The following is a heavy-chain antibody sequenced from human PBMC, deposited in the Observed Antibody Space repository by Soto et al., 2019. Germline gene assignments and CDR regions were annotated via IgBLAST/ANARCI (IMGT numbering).Heavy chain of an antibody. J-gene: IGHJ4*02. CDR1: GGSISSSSYY. CDR3: ARGHGGISIFGAPGHFDY. D-gene: IGHD3-3*01. Sequence: QLQLQESGPGLVKPSETLSLTCTVSGGSISSSSYYWGWIRQPPGKGLEWIGSISYSGSTYYNPSLKSRVTISVDTSKNQFSLKLSSVPAADTAVYFCARGHGGISIFGAPGHFDYWGQGTLVPVSS. V-gene: IGHV4-39*01. CDR2: ISYSGST.